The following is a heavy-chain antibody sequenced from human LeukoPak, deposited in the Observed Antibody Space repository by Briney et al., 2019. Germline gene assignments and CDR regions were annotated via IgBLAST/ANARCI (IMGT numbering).Heavy chain of an antibody. CDR1: GGSFSGYY. D-gene: IGHD3-22*01. V-gene: IGHV4-34*01. Sequence: SETLSLTCAVYGGSFSGYYWSWIRQPPGKGLEWIGEINHSGSTNYNPSLKSRVTISVDTSKNQFSLKLSSVTAVDTAVYYCARGLKKYYYDSSGYSDDYWGQGTLVTVSS. CDR3: ARGLKKYYYDSSGYSDDY. CDR2: INHSGST. J-gene: IGHJ4*02.